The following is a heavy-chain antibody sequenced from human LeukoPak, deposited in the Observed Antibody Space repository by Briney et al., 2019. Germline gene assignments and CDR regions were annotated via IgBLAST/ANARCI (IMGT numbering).Heavy chain of an antibody. CDR1: GFTFSSYS. CDR3: AKACLKATTPGRGMDV. Sequence: RSGGSLRLSCAASGFTFSSYSMSWVRQAPGKGLEWVSGISASGGDTYYADSMKGRFTISRDNSKNTLYLQMNSLRAEDTAVYFCAKACLKATTPGRGMDVWGQGTTVTVSS. V-gene: IGHV3-23*01. CDR2: ISASGGDT. D-gene: IGHD5-24*01. J-gene: IGHJ6*02.